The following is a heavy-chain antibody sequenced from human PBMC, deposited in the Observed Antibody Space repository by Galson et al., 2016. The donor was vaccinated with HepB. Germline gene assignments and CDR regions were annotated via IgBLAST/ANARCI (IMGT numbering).Heavy chain of an antibody. J-gene: IGHJ4*02. CDR3: AHRPSYSSGLTPLFDY. D-gene: IGHD6-19*01. CDR2: IYWNDDK. V-gene: IGHV2-5*01. CDR1: GFTLGTSGLG. Sequence: PALVKPTQTLPLTCTFSGFTLGTSGLGVGWIRQPPGKALEWPALIYWNDDKRYSPSLKRRLTITKDTSKNQEVLTVTNMDPVDTATYYCAHRPSYSSGLTPLFDYWGQGTLVTVSS.